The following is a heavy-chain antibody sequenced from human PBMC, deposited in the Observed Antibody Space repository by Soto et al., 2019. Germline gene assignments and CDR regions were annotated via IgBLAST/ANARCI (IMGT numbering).Heavy chain of an antibody. Sequence: ASVKVSCKASGYTFTSYDINWVRQATGQGLEWMGWMNPNSGNTGYAQKFQGRVTMTRNTSISTAYMELSSLRSEDTAVYYFARGVTAAASNWFDPWGQGTLVTVSS. CDR3: ARGVTAAASNWFDP. V-gene: IGHV1-8*01. CDR2: MNPNSGNT. D-gene: IGHD6-13*01. CDR1: GYTFTSYD. J-gene: IGHJ5*02.